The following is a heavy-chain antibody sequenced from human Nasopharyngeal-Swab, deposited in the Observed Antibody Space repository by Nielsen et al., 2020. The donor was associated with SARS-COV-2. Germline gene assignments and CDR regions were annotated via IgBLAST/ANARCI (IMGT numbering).Heavy chain of an antibody. J-gene: IGHJ6*02. V-gene: IGHV5-51*01. CDR2: IYPGDSDT. Sequence: GESLKISCKGSGYSFTSSWIGWVRQMPGKGLEWMGIIYPGDSDTRYSPSFQGQVTISADKSISTAYLQWSSLKASDTAMYYCASLYGNYYYGMDVWGQGTTVTVSS. CDR3: ASLYGNYYYGMDV. CDR1: GYSFTSSW. D-gene: IGHD4-17*01.